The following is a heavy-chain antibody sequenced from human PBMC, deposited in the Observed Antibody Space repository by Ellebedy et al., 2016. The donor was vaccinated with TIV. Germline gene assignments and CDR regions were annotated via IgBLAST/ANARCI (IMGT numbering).Heavy chain of an antibody. J-gene: IGHJ5*02. Sequence: YSPSFQGQVTISADKSINTAYLQWSGLKASDTAMYYCARSGGRWFDPWGQGTLVTVSS. CDR3: ARSGGRWFDP. D-gene: IGHD2-15*01. V-gene: IGHV5-51*01.